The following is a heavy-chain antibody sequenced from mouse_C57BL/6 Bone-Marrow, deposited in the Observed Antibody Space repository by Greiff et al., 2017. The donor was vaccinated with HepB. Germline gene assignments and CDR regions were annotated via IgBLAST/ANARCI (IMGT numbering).Heavy chain of an antibody. CDR1: GFTFSDYG. CDR3: ARSSNYDAIDD. D-gene: IGHD2-5*01. V-gene: IGHV5-17*01. Sequence: EVKLVESGGGLVKPGGSLKLSCAASGFTFSDYGMHWVRQAPEKGLEWVAYISSGSSTIYYADTVKGRFTISRDNAKNTLFLQMTSLRSEDTAMYYCARSSNYDAIDDWGQGTSVTVSS. J-gene: IGHJ4*01. CDR2: ISSGSSTI.